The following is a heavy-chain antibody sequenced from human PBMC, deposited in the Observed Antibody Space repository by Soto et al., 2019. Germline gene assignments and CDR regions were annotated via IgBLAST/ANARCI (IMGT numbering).Heavy chain of an antibody. CDR2: IDGSGGFK. V-gene: IGHV3-23*01. CDR3: VKNSGWFNT. D-gene: IGHD3-10*01. CDR1: GLTFVTPD. Sequence: QLLQSGGGLVQPGGSLNLSCEASGLTFVTPDMTWFGQAPGEGLEWVSTIDGSGGFKYYADSVKGRLTISRDNSRNTVYLQMNILRGDDTALYYCVKNSGWFNTWGQGALVTVSS. J-gene: IGHJ5*02.